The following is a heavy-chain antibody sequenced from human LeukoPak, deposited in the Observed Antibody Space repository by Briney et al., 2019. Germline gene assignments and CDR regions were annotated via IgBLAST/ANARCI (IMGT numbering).Heavy chain of an antibody. J-gene: IGHJ4*02. CDR2: IYYSGST. CDR1: GGSISSYY. CDR3: ARVGIAAAGTGPYYFDY. Sequence: LETLSLTCTVSGGSISSYYWSWIRQPPGKGLEWNGYIYYSGSTNYNPSLKSRVTISVDTSKNQFSLKLSSVTAADTAVYYCARVGIAAAGTGPYYFDYWGQGTLVTVSS. V-gene: IGHV4-59*01. D-gene: IGHD6-13*01.